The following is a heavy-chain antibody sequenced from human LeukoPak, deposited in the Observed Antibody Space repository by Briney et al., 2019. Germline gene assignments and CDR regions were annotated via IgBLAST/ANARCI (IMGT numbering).Heavy chain of an antibody. CDR3: ARVGGGGSLSREYTAMVTRGYYYYMDV. CDR1: GYSISSGYY. V-gene: IGHV4-38-2*02. Sequence: PSETLSLTCTVSGYSISSGYYWGWIRQPPGRGLEWIGSIYHSGSTYYSPSLKSRVTISVDTSKNQFSLKLSSVTAADTAVYYCARVGGGGSLSREYTAMVTRGYYYYMDVWGKGTTVTVSS. J-gene: IGHJ6*03. CDR2: IYHSGST. D-gene: IGHD5-18*01.